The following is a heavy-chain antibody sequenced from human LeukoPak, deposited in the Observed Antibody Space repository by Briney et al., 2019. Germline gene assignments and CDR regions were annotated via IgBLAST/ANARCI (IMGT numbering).Heavy chain of an antibody. J-gene: IGHJ6*03. CDR3: ARYTPDHYYYYYMDV. CDR2: ISSSGSTI. D-gene: IGHD1-14*01. Sequence: GGSLRLSCAASGFTFSSYEMNWVRQAPGKGLEWVSYISSSGSTIYYADSVKGRFTISRDNAKNSLYLQMNSLRAEDTAVYYCARYTPDHYYYYYMDVWGKGTTVTVSS. V-gene: IGHV3-48*03. CDR1: GFTFSSYE.